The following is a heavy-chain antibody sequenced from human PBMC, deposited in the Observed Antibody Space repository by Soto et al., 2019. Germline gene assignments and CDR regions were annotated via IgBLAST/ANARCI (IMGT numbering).Heavy chain of an antibody. CDR1: GYRITGYY. Sequence: QAQLVQSGAELKKPGTSLRVSCKTSGYRITGYYLHWVRQAPGQGLEWMGWLTPDSGEAIYAQRFQGRVTMTRDTTIKTAYMDMMRLGSDDTAVYYCARGGYYDGGYYKGDLDIWGQGTLVTVSS. J-gene: IGHJ3*02. CDR3: ARGGYYDGGYYKGDLDI. V-gene: IGHV1-2*02. CDR2: LTPDSGEA. D-gene: IGHD3-3*01.